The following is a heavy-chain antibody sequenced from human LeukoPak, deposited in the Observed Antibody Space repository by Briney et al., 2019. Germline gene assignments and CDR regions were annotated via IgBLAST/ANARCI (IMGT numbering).Heavy chain of an antibody. J-gene: IGHJ5*02. V-gene: IGHV3-23*01. CDR3: AKSAPYSSGSNWFDP. CDR1: GFTFDSYA. Sequence: GGSLRLSCTASGFTFDSYAMSWVRQAPGKGLEWVSAISGSGGSTYYADSVKGRFTISRDNSKNTLYLQMNSLRAEDTAVYYCAKSAPYSSGSNWFDPWGQGTLVTVSS. D-gene: IGHD3-22*01. CDR2: ISGSGGST.